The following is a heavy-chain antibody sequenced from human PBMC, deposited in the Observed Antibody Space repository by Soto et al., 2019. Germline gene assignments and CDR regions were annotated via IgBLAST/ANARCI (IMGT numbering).Heavy chain of an antibody. CDR1: GFTFTTYS. CDR3: AGDAGSWGY. Sequence: EVQLVESGGGLVQPGGSLRLSCAASGFTFTTYSMNWVRQAPGKGLEWVAYISSSSSTTYYADSVKGRFTISRYNAKNSLSLKMNSLRDEDPAVYYCAGDAGSWGYWGKGTLVTVSS. CDR2: ISSSSSTT. J-gene: IGHJ4*02. V-gene: IGHV3-48*02. D-gene: IGHD3-10*01.